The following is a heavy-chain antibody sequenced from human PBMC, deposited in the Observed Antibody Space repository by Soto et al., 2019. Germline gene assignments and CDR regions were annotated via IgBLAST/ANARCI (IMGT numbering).Heavy chain of an antibody. J-gene: IGHJ4*02. CDR3: ARVRGVKHYHYVDAFDY. V-gene: IGHV1-18*01. CDR1: GYTSINYG. CDR2: ISGYNGNT. Sequence: QVQLVQSGAEVKKPGASVRVSCKASGYTSINYGITWVRQAPGQGLEWMGWISGYNGNTNYAQKIQGRVTMTTDTSTRTDYMALRRLRSDDTAVYYCARVRGVKHYHYVDAFDYWGQGVLVTVSS. D-gene: IGHD3-10*02.